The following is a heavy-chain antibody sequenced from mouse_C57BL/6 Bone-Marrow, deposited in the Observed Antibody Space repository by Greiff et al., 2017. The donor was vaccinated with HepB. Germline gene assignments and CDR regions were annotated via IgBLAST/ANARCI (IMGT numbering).Heavy chain of an antibody. CDR3: ARAPFYYDYDGYAMDY. V-gene: IGHV5-17*01. CDR1: GFTFSDYG. J-gene: IGHJ4*01. Sequence: DVQLVESGGGLVKPGGSLKLSCAASGFTFSDYGMHWVRQAPEKGLEWVAYISSGSSTIYYADTVKGRFTISRDNAKNTLFLQMTSLRSEDTAMYYCARAPFYYDYDGYAMDYWGQGTSVTVSS. CDR2: ISSGSSTI. D-gene: IGHD2-4*01.